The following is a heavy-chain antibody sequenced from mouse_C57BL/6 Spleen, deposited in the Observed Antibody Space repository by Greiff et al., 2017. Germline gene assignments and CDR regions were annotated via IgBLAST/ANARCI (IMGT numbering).Heavy chain of an antibody. J-gene: IGHJ2*01. Sequence: EVKVVESGGGLVKPGGSLKLSCAASGFTFSSYTMSWVRQTPEKRLEWVATISGGGGNTYYPDSVKGRFTISRDNAKNTLYLQMSSLRSEDTALYYCARGYLYYFDYWGQGTTLTVSS. D-gene: IGHD2-2*01. CDR1: GFTFSSYT. V-gene: IGHV5-9*01. CDR3: ARGYLYYFDY. CDR2: ISGGGGNT.